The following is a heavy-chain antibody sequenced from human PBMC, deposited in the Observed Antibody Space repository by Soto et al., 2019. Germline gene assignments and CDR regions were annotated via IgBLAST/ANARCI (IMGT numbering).Heavy chain of an antibody. Sequence: HPGGSLRLSCAASGFTFSSYGMHWVRQAPGKGLEWVAVIWYDGSNKYYADSVKGRFTISRDNSKNTLYLQMNSLRAEDTAVYYCARDLLVVDATGYTGVGSPYYYYYGMDVWGQGTTVTVSS. CDR3: ARDLLVVDATGYTGVGSPYYYYYGMDV. CDR1: GFTFSSYG. V-gene: IGHV3-33*01. D-gene: IGHD2-15*01. J-gene: IGHJ6*02. CDR2: IWYDGSNK.